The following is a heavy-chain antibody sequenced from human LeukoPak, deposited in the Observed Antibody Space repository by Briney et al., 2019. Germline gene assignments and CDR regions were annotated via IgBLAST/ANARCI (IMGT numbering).Heavy chain of an antibody. CDR1: GGSINRYY. J-gene: IGHJ5*02. D-gene: IGHD1-14*01. V-gene: IGHV4-59*01. CDR3: ARVDLEPTKRWFDP. CDR2: IVYTGTT. Sequence: SETLSFTCNVSGGSINRYYWNRLRQPPGKGLEWIGYIVYTGTTHYNPSLRSRGSMSIDTSTNHFSLSLTSVTAADTAVYYCARVDLEPTKRWFDPWGQGALVTVSS.